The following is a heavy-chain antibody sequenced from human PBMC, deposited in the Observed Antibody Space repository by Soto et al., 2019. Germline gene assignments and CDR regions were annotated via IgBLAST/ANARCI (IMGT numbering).Heavy chain of an antibody. Sequence: ASVKVSCKASGYTFTSYGISWVRQAPGQGLEWMGWISAYNGNTNYAQKLQGRVTMTTDTSTSTAYMELRSLRSDDTAVYYCGRDGIGAAFGYFDYWGQGTLVTVSS. CDR2: ISAYNGNT. D-gene: IGHD5-12*01. CDR1: GYTFTSYG. J-gene: IGHJ4*02. V-gene: IGHV1-18*01. CDR3: GRDGIGAAFGYFDY.